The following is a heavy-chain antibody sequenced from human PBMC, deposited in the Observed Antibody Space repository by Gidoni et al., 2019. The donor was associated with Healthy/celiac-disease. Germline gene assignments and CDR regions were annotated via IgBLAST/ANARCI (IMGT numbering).Heavy chain of an antibody. CDR1: YY. V-gene: IGHV4-59*03. CDR3: AKDSFGVVTY. D-gene: IGHD2-21*02. CDR2: IYYNGQT. J-gene: IGHJ4*02. Sequence: YYWTWIRQAPGKGLEWIGYIYYNGQTDYNPSLKSRVAISLDSSNNQFSLKLHAVTAADTAVYYCAKDSFGVVTYWAPGFLVTVAS.